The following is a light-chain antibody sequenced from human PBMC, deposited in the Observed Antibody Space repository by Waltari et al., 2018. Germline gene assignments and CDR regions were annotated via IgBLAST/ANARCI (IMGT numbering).Light chain of an antibody. J-gene: IGKJ1*01. Sequence: DIVMTQSPDSLSVSLGERVTINCKSSQNVLYSSNNRNYLAWYQVKPGQPPKVLIYWASMRENGVPDRFSGSGSGTDFTLTINSLQAEDMAVYYCQQYYSSPWTFGQGTKVEIK. CDR2: WAS. CDR1: QNVLYSSNNRNY. V-gene: IGKV4-1*01. CDR3: QQYYSSPWT.